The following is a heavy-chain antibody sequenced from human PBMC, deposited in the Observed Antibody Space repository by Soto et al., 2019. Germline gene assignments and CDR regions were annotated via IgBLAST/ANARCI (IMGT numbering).Heavy chain of an antibody. CDR2: IIYDGRNK. Sequence: GGSLRLSCAASGFTFSSYAMHWVRQAPGKGLEWVAVIIYDGRNKYYADSVKGRFTISRDNSKNTLFLEMTNLRLEDTALYYCARSLGYYYYAMDVWGQGATVTVSS. CDR3: ARSLGYYYYAMDV. CDR1: GFTFSSYA. D-gene: IGHD7-27*01. V-gene: IGHV3-30*04. J-gene: IGHJ6*02.